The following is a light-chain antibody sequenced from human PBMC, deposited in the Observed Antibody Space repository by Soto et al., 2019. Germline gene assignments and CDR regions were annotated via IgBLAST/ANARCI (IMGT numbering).Light chain of an antibody. CDR1: QSVSGN. Sequence: EIVMTPSPATLSVSPGERATLSCRASQSVSGNLAWYQQKPGQATWLLIYGASTRATGIPARFSGSGSGTEFTLTISSLQSEDFAVYYCQQYNNWPPLTFGGGTKVEIK. J-gene: IGKJ4*01. V-gene: IGKV3-15*01. CDR3: QQYNNWPPLT. CDR2: GAS.